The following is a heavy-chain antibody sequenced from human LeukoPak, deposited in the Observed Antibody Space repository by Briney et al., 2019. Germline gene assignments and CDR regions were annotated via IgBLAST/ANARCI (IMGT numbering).Heavy chain of an antibody. CDR3: ARVLTRFGELLYFDY. CDR2: ISSSSSYI. V-gene: IGHV3-21*01. Sequence: GGCLRLSCAPSGFTFSSYSMSGVRQAPGKGLEWVSSISSSSSYIYYADSVKGRVTISRENAKNSLYLQMNSLRAEDTAVYYCARVLTRFGELLYFDYWGQGTVVTVSS. J-gene: IGHJ4*02. D-gene: IGHD3-10*01. CDR1: GFTFSSYS.